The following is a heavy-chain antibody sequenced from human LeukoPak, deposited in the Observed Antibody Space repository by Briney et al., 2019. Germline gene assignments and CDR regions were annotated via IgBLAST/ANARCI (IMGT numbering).Heavy chain of an antibody. V-gene: IGHV3-74*01. CDR1: GFTFSDYW. Sequence: GGSLRLSCTASGFTFSDYWMHWVRQAPGKGLVWVSRINSDGSRTNYADCVKGRFTISRDNAKNTVFLQMNSLTAEDAAVYCCARVITGSTYGQFDFWGQGALATVSS. D-gene: IGHD5-18*01. CDR3: ARVITGSTYGQFDF. CDR2: INSDGSRT. J-gene: IGHJ4*02.